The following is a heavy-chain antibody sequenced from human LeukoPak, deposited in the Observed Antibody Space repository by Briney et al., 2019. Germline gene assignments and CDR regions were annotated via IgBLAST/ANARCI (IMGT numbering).Heavy chain of an antibody. V-gene: IGHV1-2*02. CDR1: GYTFTVYY. CDR2: TNLNSGGT. Sequence: GASVTLSFTSSGYTFTVYYMHWVRQAHGQGLERMGWTNLNSGGTNYAQKFQGRVTMTRDTSISTAYMELSRLRSDDTAVYYCAREEGYCSGGSCDDNWFDPWGQGTRVTVSS. J-gene: IGHJ5*02. CDR3: AREEGYCSGGSCDDNWFDP. D-gene: IGHD2-15*01.